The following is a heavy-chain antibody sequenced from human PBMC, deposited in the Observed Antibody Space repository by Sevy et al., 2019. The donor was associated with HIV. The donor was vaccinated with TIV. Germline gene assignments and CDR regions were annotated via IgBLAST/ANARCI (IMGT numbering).Heavy chain of an antibody. D-gene: IGHD3-22*01. V-gene: IGHV3-7*01. CDR1: GFTFSSYW. CDR2: IKQDGSEK. CDR3: ARDLYDSSGYYYDYYYMDV. J-gene: IGHJ6*03. Sequence: GGSLRLSCAASGFTFSSYWMSWVRQAPGKGLEWVASIKQDGSEKYYVDSVKGRFTISRDNAKNSLYLQMNSLRAEDTAVYYCARDLYDSSGYYYDYYYMDVWGKGTTVTVSS.